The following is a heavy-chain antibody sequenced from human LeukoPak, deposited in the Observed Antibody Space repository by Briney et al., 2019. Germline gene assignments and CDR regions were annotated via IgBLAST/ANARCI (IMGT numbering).Heavy chain of an antibody. D-gene: IGHD6-13*01. V-gene: IGHV1-69*13. CDR2: IIPIFGPA. J-gene: IGHJ4*02. CDR1: GGTFSSYA. CDR3: ARVQQLGGALDY. Sequence: SVKVSCKASGGTFSSYAISWVRQAPGQGLEWMGGIIPIFGPANYAQKFQGRVTITADESTSTVYMELSNLRSEDTAVYYCARVQQLGGALDYWGQGTLVTVSS.